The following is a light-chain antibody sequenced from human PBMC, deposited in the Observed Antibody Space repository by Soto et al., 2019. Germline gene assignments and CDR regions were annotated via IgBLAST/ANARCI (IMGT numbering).Light chain of an antibody. J-gene: IGKJ5*01. CDR3: QQYNNWPPIT. V-gene: IGKV3-15*01. CDR1: QNVGTF. Sequence: EVVLTQSPATLSFSPGERATLSCRASQNVGTFLAWYQLKPGQAPRLVIYGASTRATGIPARFSGSGSGTEFTLTISSLESEDFAVYYCQQYNNWPPITFGQGTRLEIK. CDR2: GAS.